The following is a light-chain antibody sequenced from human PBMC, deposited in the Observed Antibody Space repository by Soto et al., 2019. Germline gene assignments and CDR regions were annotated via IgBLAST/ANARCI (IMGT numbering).Light chain of an antibody. V-gene: IGKV3-15*01. CDR3: QQYKNCPPLT. Sequence: EIVMTQSPATLSVSPGETATLSCRASQSVTYNLAWYQQKPGQGPRLLIYGAFTRANGIPARFSGSGSGTEFTLTLRSMQSEDFAVSYCQQYKNCPPLTFCGGTTVEIK. CDR2: GAF. CDR1: QSVTYN. J-gene: IGKJ4*01.